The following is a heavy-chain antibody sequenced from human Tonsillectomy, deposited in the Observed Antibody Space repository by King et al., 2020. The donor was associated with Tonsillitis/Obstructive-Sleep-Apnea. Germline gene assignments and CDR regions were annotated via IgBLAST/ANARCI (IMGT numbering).Heavy chain of an antibody. D-gene: IGHD6-19*01. CDR1: GFTFDDYA. CDR2: ISWNSAGI. V-gene: IGHV3-9*01. J-gene: IGHJ4*02. CDR3: AKDAYSSAWYADY. Sequence: GQLVQSGGGLVQPGRSLRLSCAASGFTFDDYAMHWVRQAPGKGLEWVSGISWNSAGIGYADSVKGRFTISRDNAKNSLYLQMNSLRAEDTALYYCAKDAYSSAWYADYWGQGTLVTVSS.